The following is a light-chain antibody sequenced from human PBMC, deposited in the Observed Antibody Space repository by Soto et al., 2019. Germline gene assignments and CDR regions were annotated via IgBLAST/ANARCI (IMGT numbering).Light chain of an antibody. V-gene: IGKV1-6*01. J-gene: IGKJ2*01. Sequence: IQMTQSPSTLSASVGDRVVITCRASQSISKWLAWYQQKPGKAPQILIYGASTLQTGVASRFSGSGSATDFTLTISSLQPEDSAAYYCLQDYNYPFTFGQGTKVDI. CDR2: GAS. CDR1: QSISKW. CDR3: LQDYNYPFT.